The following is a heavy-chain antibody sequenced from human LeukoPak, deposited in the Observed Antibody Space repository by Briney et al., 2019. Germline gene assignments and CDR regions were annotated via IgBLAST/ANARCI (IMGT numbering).Heavy chain of an antibody. Sequence: GGSLRLSCAASGFTFSDSWMHWVRQAPGKGLVWISRIYSDESSAYYEDSVKGRSTISRDNAKNTLYLQMNSLRAEDTAMYYCARVSGSRNFYYGAFDIWGQGTMVTVSS. J-gene: IGHJ3*02. CDR2: IYSDESSA. V-gene: IGHV3-74*01. CDR1: GFTFSDSW. CDR3: ARVSGSRNFYYGAFDI. D-gene: IGHD3-10*01.